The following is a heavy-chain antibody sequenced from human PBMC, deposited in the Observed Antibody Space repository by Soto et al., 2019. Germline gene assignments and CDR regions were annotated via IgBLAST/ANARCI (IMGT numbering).Heavy chain of an antibody. D-gene: IGHD2-8*02. J-gene: IGHJ3*02. CDR3: TTEVYLVAFVDTFDI. V-gene: IGHV3-15*07. CDR1: GFTFTNTW. CDR2: IKRKADGGAT. Sequence: GGSLRLSCAASGFTFTNTWLNWVRQAPGKGLEWVARIKRKADGGATDYAAPVKGRFTISRDDSNNTVSLQMNSLKTEDTAVYFCTTEVYLVAFVDTFDIWGHGTMVTVSS.